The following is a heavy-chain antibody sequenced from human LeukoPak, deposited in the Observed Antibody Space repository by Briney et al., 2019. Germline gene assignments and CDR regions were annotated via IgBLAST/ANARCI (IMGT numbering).Heavy chain of an antibody. CDR3: VKDLSGGFDY. CDR2: ISCNGDRT. Sequence: GGSLRLFCSASGFPFRSYAMLWARRAPGKGLEYVSAISCNGDRTYYADSVKGRFPISRDNCNNTLYLQMSSLRAEDTAVYYCVKDLSGGFDYWGQGTLVTVSS. J-gene: IGHJ4*02. V-gene: IGHV3-64D*06. D-gene: IGHD3-10*01. CDR1: GFPFRSYA.